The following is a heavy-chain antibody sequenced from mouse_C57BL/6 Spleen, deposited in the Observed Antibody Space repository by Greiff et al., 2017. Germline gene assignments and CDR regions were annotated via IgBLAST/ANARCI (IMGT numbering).Heavy chain of an antibody. J-gene: IGHJ4*01. CDR3: ARVYYYGSGYAMDY. D-gene: IGHD1-1*01. Sequence: EVKLVESEGGLVQPGSSMKLSCTASGFTFSDYYMAWVRQVPEKGLEWVANINYDGSSTYYLDSLKSRFIISRDNAKNILYLQMSSLKSEDTATYYCARVYYYGSGYAMDYWGQGTSVTVSS. CDR1: GFTFSDYY. CDR2: INYDGSST. V-gene: IGHV5-16*01.